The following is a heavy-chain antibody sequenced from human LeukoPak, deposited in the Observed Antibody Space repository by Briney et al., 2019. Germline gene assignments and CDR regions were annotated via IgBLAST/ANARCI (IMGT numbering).Heavy chain of an antibody. Sequence: GRSLRLSCAASGFTFSSYGMHWVRQAPGKGLDWVATIWYDGSNKFYADSVKGRFTISRDNSKNTLYLQMNSLRAEDTAVYYCATSVVPAAMFNYYYYGMDVWGQGTTVTVSS. D-gene: IGHD2-2*01. CDR1: GFTFSSYG. J-gene: IGHJ6*02. CDR3: ATSVVPAAMFNYYYYGMDV. V-gene: IGHV3-33*01. CDR2: IWYDGSNK.